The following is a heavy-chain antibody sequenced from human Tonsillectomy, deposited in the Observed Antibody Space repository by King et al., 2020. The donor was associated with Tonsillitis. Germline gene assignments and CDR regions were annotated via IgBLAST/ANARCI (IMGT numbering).Heavy chain of an antibody. Sequence: QLVQSGGGVVQPGRSLRLSCAASGFTFSSYAIHRVRQAPGKGLEWVAVISYDGSNKYYADSVKGRFTISRDNSKNTLYLQMNSLRAEDTAVYYCARENPNYDVIDYWGQGTLVTVSS. CDR3: ARENPNYDVIDY. J-gene: IGHJ4*02. D-gene: IGHD3-3*01. CDR2: ISYDGSNK. V-gene: IGHV3-30-3*01. CDR1: GFTFSSYA.